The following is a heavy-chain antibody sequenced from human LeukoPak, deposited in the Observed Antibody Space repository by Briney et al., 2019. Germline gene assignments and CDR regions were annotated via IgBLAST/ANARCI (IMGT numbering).Heavy chain of an antibody. J-gene: IGHJ4*02. V-gene: IGHV3-30*18. Sequence: GGSLRLSCAASGFTFSSYGMHWVRQAPGKGLEWVAVISYDGSNKYYADSVKGRFTISRDNSKNTLCLQMNSLRAEDTAVYYCAKKGRFDYWGQGTLVTVSS. CDR2: ISYDGSNK. CDR1: GFTFSSYG. CDR3: AKKGRFDY.